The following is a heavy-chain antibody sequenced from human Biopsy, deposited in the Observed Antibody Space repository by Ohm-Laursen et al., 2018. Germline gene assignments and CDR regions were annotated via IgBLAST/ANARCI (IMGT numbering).Heavy chain of an antibody. Sequence: TLSLTCSVSGGSVSSGGFYWSWIRPPPGKGLEGIGYIYYRGTTYYNPSLKSLVTISVDTSKNQFSLKLNSVTAADTAVYYCARRPYGGTRYWYFDLWGRGTLVTVSS. CDR2: IYYRGTT. CDR1: GGSVSSGGFY. V-gene: IGHV4-31*01. D-gene: IGHD4-23*01. J-gene: IGHJ2*01. CDR3: ARRPYGGTRYWYFDL.